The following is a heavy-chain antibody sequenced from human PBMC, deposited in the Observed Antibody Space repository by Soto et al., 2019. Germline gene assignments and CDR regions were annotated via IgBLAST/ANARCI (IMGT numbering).Heavy chain of an antibody. CDR3: AKGGYYSLFDI. J-gene: IGHJ3*02. CDR1: GFPFSSYA. Sequence: GALRLSCVACGFPFSSYAMSWVRQTPEKGLEWVAGISGSGGSTYYAESMKGGMTISSDNSNNTLSLQMHILRVEDTAVYFRAKGGYYSLFDIWGQGTRGTVS. D-gene: IGHD3-16*01. V-gene: IGHV3-23*01. CDR2: ISGSGGST.